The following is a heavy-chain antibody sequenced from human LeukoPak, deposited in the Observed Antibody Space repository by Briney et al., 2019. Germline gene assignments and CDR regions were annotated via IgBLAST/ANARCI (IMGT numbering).Heavy chain of an antibody. V-gene: IGHV3-30*02. CDR2: IRYDGSNK. J-gene: IGHJ5*02. Sequence: GGSLRLSCAASGFTFSSYGMHWVRQPPGKGLEWVAFIRYDGSNKYYADSVKGRFTISRDNAKNSLYLQMNSLRAADTAVYYCARGWYRGNWFDPWGQGTLVTVSS. CDR1: GFTFSSYG. D-gene: IGHD6-13*01. CDR3: ARGWYRGNWFDP.